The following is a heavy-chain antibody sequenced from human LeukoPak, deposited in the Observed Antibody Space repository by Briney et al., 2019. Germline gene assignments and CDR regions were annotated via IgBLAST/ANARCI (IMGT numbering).Heavy chain of an antibody. Sequence: SVKVSCKASGGTFSSYAISWVRQAPGQGLEWMGRIIPILGIANYAQKFQGRVTITADKSTSTAYMELSSLRSEDTAVNYCASEFGRDYDSSGYYPFDYWGQGTLVTVSS. CDR1: GGTFSSYA. D-gene: IGHD3-22*01. CDR3: ASEFGRDYDSSGYYPFDY. CDR2: IIPILGIA. J-gene: IGHJ4*02. V-gene: IGHV1-69*04.